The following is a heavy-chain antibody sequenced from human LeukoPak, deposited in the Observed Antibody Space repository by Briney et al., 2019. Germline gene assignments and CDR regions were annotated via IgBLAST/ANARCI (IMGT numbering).Heavy chain of an antibody. CDR2: INPSGGST. CDR3: ARERYSSSWYREPVDY. V-gene: IGHV1-46*03. CDR1: GYTFTSYY. D-gene: IGHD6-13*01. J-gene: IGHJ4*02. Sequence: ASVKVSCRASGYTFTSYYMHWVPQAPGPRLEGMGIINPSGGSTSYAPKFQCRVNMTRDTSTSTVYMELSSLRSEDTAVYYCARERYSSSWYREPVDYWGQGTLVTVSS.